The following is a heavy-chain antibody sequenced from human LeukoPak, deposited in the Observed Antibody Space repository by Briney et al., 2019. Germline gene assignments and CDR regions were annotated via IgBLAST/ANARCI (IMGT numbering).Heavy chain of an antibody. CDR1: GFXFSGYW. Sequence: GGSLRLSCAASGFXFSGYWIHWVRQAPGKGLVWVSHINTDGSSTTYADSVKGRLTISRDNAKNTLYLQMNSLRAEDTAVYYCARGGPMAGTTDYWGQGTLVTVSS. V-gene: IGHV3-74*03. D-gene: IGHD1-1*01. J-gene: IGHJ4*02. CDR3: ARGGPMAGTTDY. CDR2: INTDGSST.